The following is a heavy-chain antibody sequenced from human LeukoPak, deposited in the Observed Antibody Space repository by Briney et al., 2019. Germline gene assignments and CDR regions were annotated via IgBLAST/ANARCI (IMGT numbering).Heavy chain of an antibody. Sequence: PGGSLRLSCAASGFTFRNNWMNWIRQTPGKGLEWVANIRPDASDTGYVDSVKGRFTISRDNAKNLLYLQMNSLRAEDTAVYYCAKIIAVAAPPDAFDIWGQGTMVTVSS. CDR3: AKIIAVAAPPDAFDI. D-gene: IGHD6-19*01. V-gene: IGHV3-7*03. J-gene: IGHJ3*02. CDR2: IRPDASDT. CDR1: GFTFRNNW.